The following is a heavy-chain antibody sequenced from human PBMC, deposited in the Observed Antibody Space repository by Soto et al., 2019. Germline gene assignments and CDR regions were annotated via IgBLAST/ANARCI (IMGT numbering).Heavy chain of an antibody. D-gene: IGHD3-3*01. Sequence: GASVKVSCKASGYTFTSFDISWVRQAPGQGLQWMGWISGSNGNTTYAHDLQDRVTMTTDTSTNTAYMELRSLRSDDTAVYYCARDPPPSFTIFGVGTRRFQYYGLDVWGQGTTVTVSS. V-gene: IGHV1-18*01. CDR2: ISGSNGNT. CDR1: GYTFTSFD. J-gene: IGHJ6*02. CDR3: ARDPPPSFTIFGVGTRRFQYYGLDV.